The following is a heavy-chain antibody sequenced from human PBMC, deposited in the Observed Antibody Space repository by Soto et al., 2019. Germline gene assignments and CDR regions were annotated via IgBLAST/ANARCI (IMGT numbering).Heavy chain of an antibody. J-gene: IGHJ3*02. Sequence: SVKVSCKASGGTFSSYAISWVRQAPGQGLEWLGGIIPIFGTANYAQKFQGRVTITADKSTSTAYMELSSLRSEDTAVYYCARGQNRVAFDIWGQGTMVTVSS. CDR3: ARGQNRVAFDI. CDR1: GGTFSSYA. CDR2: IIPIFGTA. V-gene: IGHV1-69*06.